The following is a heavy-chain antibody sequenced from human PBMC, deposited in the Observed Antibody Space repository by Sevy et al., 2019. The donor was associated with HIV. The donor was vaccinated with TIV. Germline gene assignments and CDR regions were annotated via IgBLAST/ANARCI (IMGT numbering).Heavy chain of an antibody. J-gene: IGHJ4*02. Sequence: ASVKVSCKASGVTFNSYAFHWVRQAPGQGLEWMGGIIPMFGTTAYAQKFQGRVTISADESTSTVYMEQSSLRSEDTAVYYCTRGVTKIIGGGYYFDYWGQGTLVNVSS. V-gene: IGHV1-69*13. CDR3: TRGVTKIIGGGYYFDY. CDR2: IIPMFGTT. D-gene: IGHD3-22*01. CDR1: GVTFNSYA.